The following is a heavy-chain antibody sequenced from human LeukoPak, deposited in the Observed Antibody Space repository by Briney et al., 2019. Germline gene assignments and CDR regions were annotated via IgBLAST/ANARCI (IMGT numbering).Heavy chain of an antibody. CDR3: ASGDLVYCSSTSCYYMDV. D-gene: IGHD2-2*01. Sequence: SVKVSCKASGYTFTGYYMHWVRQAPGQGVEWMGGIIPIFGTANYAQKFQGRVTITADKSTSTAYMELSSLRSEDTAVYYCASGDLVYCSSTSCYYMDVWGKGTTVTVSS. J-gene: IGHJ6*03. CDR1: GYTFTGYY. V-gene: IGHV1-69*06. CDR2: IIPIFGTA.